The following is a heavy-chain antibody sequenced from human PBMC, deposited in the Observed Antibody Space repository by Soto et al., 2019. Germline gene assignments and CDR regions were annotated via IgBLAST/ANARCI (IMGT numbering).Heavy chain of an antibody. V-gene: IGHV4-39*01. CDR3: AGRTSLTSVEIFSGGLSGYNWVDP. CDR1: GGXXSXXIXX. J-gene: IGHJ5*01. CDR2: IFYNGNS. D-gene: IGHD3-3*01. Sequence: SETXSXXXTVSGGXXSXXIXXXXXXRQPXXXGLERIGSIFYNGNSYYNPSLKCRVTMSVDTSQNQFSLKLSSVTAADTAVYYCAGRTSLTSVEIFSGGLSGYNWVDPWGRGTLVT.